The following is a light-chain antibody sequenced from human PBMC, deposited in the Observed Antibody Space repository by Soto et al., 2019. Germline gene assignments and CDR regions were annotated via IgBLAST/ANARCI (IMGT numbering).Light chain of an antibody. J-gene: IGKJ1*01. Sequence: EIVMTQSPATLSVSPGERATLSCRASQSVSSYLAWYQQKPGQAPRLLIYDASNRATGIPARFSGSGSGTDFTLTISSLEPEDFAVYYCQQYHHWPWTFGQGTKVDIK. CDR3: QQYHHWPWT. V-gene: IGKV3-11*01. CDR2: DAS. CDR1: QSVSSY.